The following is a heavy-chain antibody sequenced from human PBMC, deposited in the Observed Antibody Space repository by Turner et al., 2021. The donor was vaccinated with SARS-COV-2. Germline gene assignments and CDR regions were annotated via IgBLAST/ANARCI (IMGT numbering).Heavy chain of an antibody. Sequence: QVPLVESGGGVVQPGTSLRLSCAASGFTFSSYGMHWVRQAPGKGLEWVAVISYDGSTKSYADSVKGRFTISRDNSKNTLYLQMNGLRVEDTAVYYCAKDGGMVRGVYYGMDVWGQGTTVTVSS. CDR1: GFTFSSYG. D-gene: IGHD3-10*01. V-gene: IGHV3-30*18. J-gene: IGHJ6*02. CDR3: AKDGGMVRGVYYGMDV. CDR2: ISYDGSTK.